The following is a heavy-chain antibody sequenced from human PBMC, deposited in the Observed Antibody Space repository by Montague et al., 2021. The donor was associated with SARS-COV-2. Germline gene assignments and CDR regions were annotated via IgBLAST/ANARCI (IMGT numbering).Heavy chain of an antibody. Sequence: SETLSLTCTVSGGSISSFYRSWFRQPPGKGLEWIGYISDNGSTNYNPSHTSRVTMSVDTSKNQFSLKVNSVTAADTAVYYCARHYSATLPAVYWGQGTLVTVSS. V-gene: IGHV4-59*08. D-gene: IGHD2-15*01. CDR2: ISDNGST. J-gene: IGHJ4*02. CDR1: GGSISSFY. CDR3: ARHYSATLPAVY.